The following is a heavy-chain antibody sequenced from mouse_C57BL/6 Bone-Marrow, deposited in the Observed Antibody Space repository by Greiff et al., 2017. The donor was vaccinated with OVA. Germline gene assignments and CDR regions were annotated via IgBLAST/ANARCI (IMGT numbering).Heavy chain of an antibody. CDR3: ARIYDGYYVLAY. Sequence: VQLQQPGAELVMPGASVKLSCKASGYTFTSYWMHWVKQRPGQGLEWIGEIAPSDSYTNYNQKFKGKSTLTVDKSSSTAYMQLSSLTSEDSAVYYCARIYDGYYVLAYWGQGTLVTVSA. J-gene: IGHJ3*01. D-gene: IGHD2-3*01. CDR2: IAPSDSYT. CDR1: GYTFTSYW. V-gene: IGHV1-69*01.